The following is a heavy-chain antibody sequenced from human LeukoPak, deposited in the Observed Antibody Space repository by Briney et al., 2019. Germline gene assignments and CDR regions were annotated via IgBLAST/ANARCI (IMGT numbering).Heavy chain of an antibody. V-gene: IGHV4-39*01. CDR1: AASIISSSYY. CDR2: IYYSGIT. D-gene: IGHD6-13*01. Sequence: SETLSLTCSLSAASIISSSYYRAWIRQPPGIGLEWIGSIYYSGITYYNPSLKSRATVSVDTSKNQFSLHLISVTAADTAVYYCARRNGHSWDVGNWFDPWGQGTLVTVSS. CDR3: ARRNGHSWDVGNWFDP. J-gene: IGHJ5*02.